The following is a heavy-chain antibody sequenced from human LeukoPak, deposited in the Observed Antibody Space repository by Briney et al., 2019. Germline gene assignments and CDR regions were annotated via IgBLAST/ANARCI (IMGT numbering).Heavy chain of an antibody. CDR1: GFTFSSYA. CDR2: ISYDGSNK. D-gene: IGHD6-6*01. Sequence: PGRSLRLSCAASGFTFSSYAMHWVRQAPGKGLEWVAVISYDGSNKYYADSVKGRFTISRDNSKNTLYLQMNSLRAEDTAVYYCAVAARLDYWGQGTLVTVSS. V-gene: IGHV3-30-3*01. J-gene: IGHJ4*02. CDR3: AVAARLDY.